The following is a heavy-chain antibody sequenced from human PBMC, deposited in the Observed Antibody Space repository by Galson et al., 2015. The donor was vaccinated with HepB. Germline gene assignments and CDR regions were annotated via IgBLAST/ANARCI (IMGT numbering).Heavy chain of an antibody. CDR2: TNPHTSDT. CDR3: TKEGSSNDFDF. CDR1: GYTFTAYY. Sequence: SVKVSCKASGYTFTAYYLHWVRQAPGQGLEWMGRTNPHTSDTNYAQPFQGRVTMTRDTSISTAYMELSRLSSDDTVVYYCTKEGSSNDFDFWGQGTLVTVS. J-gene: IGHJ4*02. V-gene: IGHV1-2*05. D-gene: IGHD6-13*01.